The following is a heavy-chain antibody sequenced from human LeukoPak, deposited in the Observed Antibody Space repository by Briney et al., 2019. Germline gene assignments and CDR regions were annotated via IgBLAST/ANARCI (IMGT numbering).Heavy chain of an antibody. V-gene: IGHV4-39*07. J-gene: IGHJ4*02. CDR1: GGSISSSSYY. CDR3: AREGGSASSEVY. CDR2: MFHSGSS. D-gene: IGHD2-15*01. Sequence: PSETLSLTCTVSGGSISSSSYYWSWIRQPPGKGLEWIGSMFHSGSSYYNPSLRSRATISLDTSKNQISLRLSSVTAADTGVYYCAREGGSASSEVYWGQGTLVTVSS.